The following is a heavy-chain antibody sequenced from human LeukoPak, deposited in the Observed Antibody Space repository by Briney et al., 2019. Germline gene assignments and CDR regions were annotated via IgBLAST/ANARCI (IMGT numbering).Heavy chain of an antibody. Sequence: KPSDTLSLTCAVYGGPFSDYQWSGIRQPPGKALEWIGEINHSGGTNYHPSLESRVTISVDTSKNQFSLKRSSVTAADTAVYYCARGRATVVPSATRQWSQSYNYYGMDVWGKGTTVIVSS. V-gene: IGHV4-34*01. J-gene: IGHJ6*04. D-gene: IGHD2-2*01. CDR2: INHSGGT. CDR3: ARGRATVVPSATRQWSQSYNYYGMDV. CDR1: GGPFSDYQ.